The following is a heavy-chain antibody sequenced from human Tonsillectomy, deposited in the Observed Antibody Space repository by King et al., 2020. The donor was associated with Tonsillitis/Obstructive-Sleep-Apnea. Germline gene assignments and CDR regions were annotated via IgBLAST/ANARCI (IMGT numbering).Heavy chain of an antibody. J-gene: IGHJ4*02. D-gene: IGHD6-13*01. CDR3: ARGGVQQLAPFDY. CDR1: GGSISSSNW. Sequence: QMQLQESGPGLVKPSGTLSLTCVVSGGSISSSNWWSWVRQPPGKGLEGIGEIYHIGSTNYNASLKSRVTISVDKSKNQFSLKLSLVAAADTAVYYCARGGVQQLAPFDYWGQGTLVTVSS. CDR2: IYHIGST. V-gene: IGHV4-4*02.